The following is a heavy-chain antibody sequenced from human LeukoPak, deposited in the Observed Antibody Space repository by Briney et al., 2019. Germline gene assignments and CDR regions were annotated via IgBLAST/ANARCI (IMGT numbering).Heavy chain of an antibody. J-gene: IGHJ4*02. D-gene: IGHD6-13*01. CDR3: ARQGSRAAAGIGY. V-gene: IGHV5-51*01. CDR1: GYRFTSYW. CDR2: IYPGDSDT. Sequence: GESLKISCKGSGYRFTSYWIGWVRQMPGKGLELMGIIYPGDSDTRYSPSFQGQVTISADKSISTAYLQWSSLKASDTAMYYCARQGSRAAAGIGYWGQGTLVTVSS.